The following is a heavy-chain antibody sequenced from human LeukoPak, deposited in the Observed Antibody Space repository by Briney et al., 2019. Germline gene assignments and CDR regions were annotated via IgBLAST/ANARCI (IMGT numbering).Heavy chain of an antibody. CDR3: VRQFAS. Sequence: GGSLRLSCAASGFTFSDHIMNWVRQLPGKRLEWVAYVSGSGSTVYYADSVKGRFTISRDSGKSSLYLQMNSLRVEDTALYYCVRQFASWGQGTLVTVSS. CDR2: VSGSGSTV. J-gene: IGHJ4*02. CDR1: GFTFSDHI. V-gene: IGHV3-48*01.